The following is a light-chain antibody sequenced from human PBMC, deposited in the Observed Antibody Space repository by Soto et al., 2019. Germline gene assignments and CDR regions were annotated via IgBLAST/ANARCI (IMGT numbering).Light chain of an antibody. CDR3: AAWDDSLNVWV. Sequence: QLVLTQPPSASGTPGQRVTISCSGSSSTIGRNTVNWYQQVPGTAPKLLIYSDIQRPSGVPDRFSGSKSDTSASLAISGLQSEDEADYYCAAWDDSLNVWVFGGGTKLTVL. V-gene: IGLV1-44*01. CDR1: SSTIGRNT. J-gene: IGLJ3*02. CDR2: SDI.